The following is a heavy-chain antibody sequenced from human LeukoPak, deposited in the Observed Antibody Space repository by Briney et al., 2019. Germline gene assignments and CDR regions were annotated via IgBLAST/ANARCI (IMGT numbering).Heavy chain of an antibody. V-gene: IGHV3-7*03. D-gene: IGHD1-26*01. Sequence: GGSLRLSCVVSGVTFSSHWMSCVRQAPGKGLEWVANIKQDGSERYYVDSVKGRFTISRDNAKNSVFQQMNSLRAEDTAVYYCARDPNLYSGTYDTYWGQGTLVTVSS. CDR3: ARDPNLYSGTYDTY. CDR2: IKQDGSER. J-gene: IGHJ4*02. CDR1: GVTFSSHW.